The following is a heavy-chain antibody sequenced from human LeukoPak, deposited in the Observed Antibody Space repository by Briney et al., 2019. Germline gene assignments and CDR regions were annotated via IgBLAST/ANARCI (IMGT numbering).Heavy chain of an antibody. Sequence: PSETLSLTCTVSGVSITDYYWRWIRQRPGKGLEWIAYIFHTGDTRYNPSLKSRITISLDTSKNQFSLKLNSVTAADTAVYYCARHPLRGGFDYWGQGTLVTVSS. CDR3: ARHPLRGGFDY. CDR1: GVSITDYY. V-gene: IGHV4-59*08. J-gene: IGHJ4*02. CDR2: IFHTGDT.